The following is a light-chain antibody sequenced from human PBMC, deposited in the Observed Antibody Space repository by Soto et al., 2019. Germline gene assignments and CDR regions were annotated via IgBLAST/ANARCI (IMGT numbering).Light chain of an antibody. CDR3: QSYDSSAWV. V-gene: IGLV6-57*01. CDR1: SGSIASNY. Sequence: NFMLTQPHSVSESPGKTVTISCTRSSGSIASNYVQWYQQRPGSSPTTVIYEDNQRHTGVPDRFSGSIDSSSNSASLTISGLKTEDEADYYCQSYDSSAWVFGGGTKLTVL. CDR2: EDN. J-gene: IGLJ3*02.